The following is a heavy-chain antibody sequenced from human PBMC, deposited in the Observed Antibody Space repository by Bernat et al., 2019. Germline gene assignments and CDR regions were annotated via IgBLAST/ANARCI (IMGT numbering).Heavy chain of an antibody. J-gene: IGHJ4*02. V-gene: IGHV3-73*01. D-gene: IGHD6-25*01. CDR3: TRLAVAAGKEVIDY. Sequence: VQLVESGGGLVQPGGSLKLSCAASGFTFSGSAMHWVRQASGKGLEWVGHIRSKANSYATAYAASVKGRFTISRDDSKNTAYLQMNSLKTEDTAVYYCTRLAVAAGKEVIDYWGQGTLVTVSS. CDR1: GFTFSGSA. CDR2: IRSKANSYAT.